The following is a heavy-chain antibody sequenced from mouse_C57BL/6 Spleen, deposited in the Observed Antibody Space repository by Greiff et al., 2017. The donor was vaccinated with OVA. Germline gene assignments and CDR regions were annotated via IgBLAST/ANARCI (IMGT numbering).Heavy chain of an antibody. D-gene: IGHD1-1*01. CDR2: IYPGDGDT. CDR3: ARRGGSSFFDY. V-gene: IGHV1-82*01. J-gene: IGHJ2*01. CDR1: GYAFSSSW. Sequence: QVQLQQSGPELVKPGASVKISCKASGYAFSSSWMNWVKQRPGQGLEWIGRIYPGDGDTNYNGKFKGKATLTADKSSSTAYMQLSSLTSEDSAVYFCARRGGSSFFDYWGQGTTLTVSS.